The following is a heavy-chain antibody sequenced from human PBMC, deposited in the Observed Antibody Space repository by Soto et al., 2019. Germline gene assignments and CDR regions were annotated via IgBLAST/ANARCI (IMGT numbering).Heavy chain of an antibody. J-gene: IGHJ4*02. CDR1: GHTFTRYD. CDR3: ARGFGWFGELSRVWDY. CDR2: MNPNSGNT. Sequence: ASVKVSCKASGHTFTRYDINRVRQAPGQGLEWMGWMNPNSGNTGYAQKFQGRVTMTRNTSISTAYMELSSLRSEDTAVYYCARGFGWFGELSRVWDYWGQGTLVTVSS. V-gene: IGHV1-8*01. D-gene: IGHD3-10*01.